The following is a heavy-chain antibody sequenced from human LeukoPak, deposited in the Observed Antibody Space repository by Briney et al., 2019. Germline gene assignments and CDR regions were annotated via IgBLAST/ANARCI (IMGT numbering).Heavy chain of an antibody. D-gene: IGHD1-26*01. Sequence: GGSLRLSCAASGFTFSSYSMNWVRQAPGKGLEWVSYISSSSSTIYYADSVKGRFTISRDNAKNSLYLQMNSLRAEDTAVYYCARDSGYDYFYVDVWGKGTTVTVSS. CDR2: ISSSSSTI. CDR3: ARDSGYDYFYVDV. V-gene: IGHV3-48*04. CDR1: GFTFSSYS. J-gene: IGHJ6*03.